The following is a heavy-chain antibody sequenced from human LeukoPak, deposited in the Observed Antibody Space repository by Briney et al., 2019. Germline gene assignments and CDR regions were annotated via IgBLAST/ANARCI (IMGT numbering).Heavy chain of an antibody. CDR2: ISAYNGNT. V-gene: IGHV1-18*01. CDR1: GYTFTSYA. D-gene: IGHD3-22*01. Sequence: ASVKVSCKASGYTFTSYAMHWVRQAPGQRLEWMGWISAYNGNTNYAQKLQGRVTMTTDTSTSTAYMELRSLRSDDTAVYYCARDYYDSSGYHLWGQGTLVTVSS. J-gene: IGHJ5*02. CDR3: ARDYYDSSGYHL.